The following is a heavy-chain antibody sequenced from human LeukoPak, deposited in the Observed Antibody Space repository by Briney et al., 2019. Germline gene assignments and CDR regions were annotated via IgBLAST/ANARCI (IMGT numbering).Heavy chain of an antibody. V-gene: IGHV1-69*13. D-gene: IGHD3-22*01. CDR3: ARIYDYYDSSGYYYDGAFDI. Sequence: SVKVSCKASGGTFSSYAISWVRQAPGQGLEWMGGIIPIFGTANYAQKFQGRVTITADESTSTAYMELSSLRSEDTAVYYCARIYDYYDSSGYYYDGAFDIWGQGTMVTVSS. CDR2: IIPIFGTA. J-gene: IGHJ3*02. CDR1: GGTFSSYA.